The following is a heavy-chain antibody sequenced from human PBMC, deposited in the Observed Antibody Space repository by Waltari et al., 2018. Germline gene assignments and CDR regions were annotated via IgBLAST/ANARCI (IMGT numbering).Heavy chain of an antibody. CDR1: DGTIISSSYY. Sequence: QPPLQESGPGLVKPSGTLSLTCSVSDGTIISSSYYWAWIRQPPGKGLEWIGSIVYDGTTYYNPALKSRVTISIDTSRSQFSLKLMSVAAAETAFYYCARHGYFGSGSFHVWGQGTKVIVSS. J-gene: IGHJ3*01. V-gene: IGHV4-39*01. CDR3: ARHGYFGSGSFHV. CDR2: IVYDGTT. D-gene: IGHD3-10*01.